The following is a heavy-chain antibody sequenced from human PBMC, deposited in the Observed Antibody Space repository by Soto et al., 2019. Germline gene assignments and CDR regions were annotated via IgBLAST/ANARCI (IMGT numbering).Heavy chain of an antibody. J-gene: IGHJ4*02. CDR2: IIPIFGTA. D-gene: IGHD3-22*01. CDR1: GGTFSSYA. Sequence: SVKVSCKASGGTFSSYAISWVRQAPGQGLEWMGGIIPIFGTANYAQKFQGRVTITADESTSTAYMELSSLRSEDTAVYYCARDSSEPRYYDSSGYCFDYWGQGTLVTVSS. CDR3: ARDSSEPRYYDSSGYCFDY. V-gene: IGHV1-69*13.